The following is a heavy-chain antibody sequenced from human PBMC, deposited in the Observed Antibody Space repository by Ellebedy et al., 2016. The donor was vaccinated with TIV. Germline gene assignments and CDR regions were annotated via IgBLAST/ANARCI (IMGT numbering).Heavy chain of an antibody. CDR3: AKDHGSGVFQH. CDR1: GFTFDDYT. D-gene: IGHD3-10*01. J-gene: IGHJ1*01. CDR2: ISWNGGST. Sequence: GESLKISCAASGFTFDDYTMHWVRQAPGKGLEWVSLISWNGGSTYYADSVKGRFTISRDNSKNSLYLQMNSLRTEDTALYFCAKDHGSGVFQHWGQGTLVTVSS. V-gene: IGHV3-43*01.